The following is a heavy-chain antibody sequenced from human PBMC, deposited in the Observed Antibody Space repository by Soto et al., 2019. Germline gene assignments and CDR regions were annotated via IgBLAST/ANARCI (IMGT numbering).Heavy chain of an antibody. V-gene: IGHV1-2*02. Sequence: QVQLVQSGAEVKKPGASVKVSCKASGYTFTGYYMHWVRQAPGQGLEWMGWINPNSGGTNYAQKFQGRVTMTRDTANSNGYVGVGRLGSDDTAGDYWGRGGGGAGEQDYWGQGTLVTVSS. J-gene: IGHJ4*02. CDR2: INPNSGGT. CDR1: GYTFTGYY. CDR3: GRGGGGAGEQDY. D-gene: IGHD1-1*01.